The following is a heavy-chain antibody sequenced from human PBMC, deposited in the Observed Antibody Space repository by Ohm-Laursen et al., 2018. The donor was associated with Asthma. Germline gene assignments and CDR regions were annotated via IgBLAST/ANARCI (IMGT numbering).Heavy chain of an antibody. J-gene: IGHJ4*02. CDR3: AKDPYGAQIRGRFDY. CDR1: GYTFSRYS. Sequence: SLRLSCAASGYTFSRYSIHWVRQIPGKGLEWVASISTASSFIYYADSVRGRFTTSRDNAKNLVYLQMDSLRVDDTALYYCAKDPYGAQIRGRFDYWGQGTLVTVSS. V-gene: IGHV3-21*01. CDR2: ISTASSFI. D-gene: IGHD4-17*01.